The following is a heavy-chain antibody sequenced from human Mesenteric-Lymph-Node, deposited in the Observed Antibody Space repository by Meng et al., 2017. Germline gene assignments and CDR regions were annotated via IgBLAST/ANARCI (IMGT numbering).Heavy chain of an antibody. CDR1: GYTFTSSS. V-gene: IGHV7-4-1*01. Sequence: GQSGVGGKKPGDSVNVSCPAAGYTFTSSSMNWVRHAPGQGLEWMGWININTGNPTYAQGFTGRFVFSLDTSVSTAYLQIDSLKADDTAVYYCARGNGWRFDYWGQGTLVTVSS. CDR2: ININTGNP. D-gene: IGHD6-19*01. CDR3: ARGNGWRFDY. J-gene: IGHJ4*02.